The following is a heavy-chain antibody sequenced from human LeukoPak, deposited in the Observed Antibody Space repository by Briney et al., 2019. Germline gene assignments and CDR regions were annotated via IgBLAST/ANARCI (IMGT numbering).Heavy chain of an antibody. CDR3: ARAMVRGVVDY. V-gene: IGHV4-59*06. Sequence: PSETLSLTCTVSGGSISSQYWSWIRQHPGKGLEWIGYIYYSGSTYYNPSLKSRVTISVDTSKNQFSLKLSSVTAADTAVYYCARAMVRGVVDYWGQGTLVTVSS. CDR1: GGSISSQY. CDR2: IYYSGST. D-gene: IGHD3-10*01. J-gene: IGHJ4*02.